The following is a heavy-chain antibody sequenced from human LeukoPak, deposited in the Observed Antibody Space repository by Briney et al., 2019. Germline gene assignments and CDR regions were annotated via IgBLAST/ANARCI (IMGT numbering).Heavy chain of an antibody. J-gene: IGHJ6*02. CDR1: GGSISSYY. V-gene: IGHV4-4*07. CDR2: IYTSGST. Sequence: SETLSLTCTVSGGSISSYYWSWIRQPAGKGLEWIGRIYTSGSTNYNPSLKSRATMSVDTSKNQFSLKLSSVTAADTAVYYCAGTSILPDYYYGMDVWGQGTTVTVSS. CDR3: AGTSILPDYYYGMDV. D-gene: IGHD1-14*01.